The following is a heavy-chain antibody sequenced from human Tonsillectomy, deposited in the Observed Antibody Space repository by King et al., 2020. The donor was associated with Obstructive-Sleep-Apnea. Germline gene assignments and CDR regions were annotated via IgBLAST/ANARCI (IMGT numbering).Heavy chain of an antibody. V-gene: IGHV3-30*02. CDR3: AKDARVNRNIDY. J-gene: IGHJ4*02. CDR1: GFTLSSYA. Sequence: VQLVESGGGVVQPGMSLRLSCAASGFTLSSYAMHWVRQAPGKGLVWVAFIRLDGSKQYYADSVKGRFTISRDNPKNTLFLQMNSLRVDDTAVYYCAKDARVNRNIDYWGQGTLVIVSS. CDR2: IRLDGSKQ.